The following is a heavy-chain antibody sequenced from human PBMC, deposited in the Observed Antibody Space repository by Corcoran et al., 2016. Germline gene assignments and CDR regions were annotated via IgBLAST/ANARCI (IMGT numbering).Heavy chain of an antibody. CDR1: GFTFSSYG. D-gene: IGHD3-16*02. Sequence: QVQLVESGGGVVQPGRSLRLSCAASGFTFSSYGMHWVRQAPGKGLEWVAIISYDGSNKYYADSVKGRFTISRDNSKNTLYLQMNSLRAEDTAVYYWAKASNRDYVWGSYRPGMDVWGQGTTVTVSS. J-gene: IGHJ6*02. CDR3: AKASNRDYVWGSYRPGMDV. CDR2: ISYDGSNK. V-gene: IGHV3-30*18.